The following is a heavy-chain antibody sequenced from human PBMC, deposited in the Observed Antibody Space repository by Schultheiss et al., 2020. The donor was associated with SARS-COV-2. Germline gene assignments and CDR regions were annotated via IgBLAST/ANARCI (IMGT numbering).Heavy chain of an antibody. CDR2: IWYDGSNK. CDR3: AKEGGRGYETSYYYYYMDV. D-gene: IGHD5-18*01. CDR1: GFTFSSYG. J-gene: IGHJ6*03. V-gene: IGHV3-33*06. Sequence: GGSLRLSCAASGFTFSSYGMHWVRQAPGKGLEWVAVIWYDGSNKYYADSVKGRFTISRDNSKNTLYLQMNSLRAEDTAVYYCAKEGGRGYETSYYYYYMDVWGKGATVTVSS.